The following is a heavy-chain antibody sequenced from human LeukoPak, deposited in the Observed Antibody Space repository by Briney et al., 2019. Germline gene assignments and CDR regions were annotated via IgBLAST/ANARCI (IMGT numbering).Heavy chain of an antibody. D-gene: IGHD2-15*01. CDR2: ISVSGDIT. Sequence: GGSLRLSCAASGFTFSAYGMGWVRQAPGKGLEWVSAISVSGDITNYADSVRGRFTISRDNSKNTVSLQMNGLRAEDTALYYCAKDQRFCSGGYCYGWFDPWGQGTLVTVS. V-gene: IGHV3-23*01. CDR3: AKDQRFCSGGYCYGWFDP. CDR1: GFTFSAYG. J-gene: IGHJ5*02.